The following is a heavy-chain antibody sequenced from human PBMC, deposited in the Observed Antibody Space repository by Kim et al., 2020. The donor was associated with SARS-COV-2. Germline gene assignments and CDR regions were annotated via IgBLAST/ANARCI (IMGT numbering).Heavy chain of an antibody. CDR2: IYHSGST. V-gene: IGHV4-4*02. CDR1: GGSISSSNW. J-gene: IGHJ4*02. D-gene: IGHD6-13*01. Sequence: SETLSLTCAVSGGSISSSNWWSWVRQPPGKGLEWIGEIYHSGSTNYNPSLKSRVTISVDKSKNQFSLKLSSVTAADTAVYYCARSRAQKVAAAGHNWGQGTLVTVSS. CDR3: ARSRAQKVAAAGHN.